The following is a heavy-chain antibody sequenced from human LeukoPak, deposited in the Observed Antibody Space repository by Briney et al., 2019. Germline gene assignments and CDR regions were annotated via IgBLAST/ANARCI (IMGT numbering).Heavy chain of an antibody. V-gene: IGHV1-18*01. CDR3: ARDHIGWLQYFDY. CDR1: GYTFNSYG. D-gene: IGHD2-21*01. CDR2: ISAYNGNT. Sequence: ASAKVSCKASGYTFNSYGISWIRQAPGQGLEWMGWISAYNGNTNYAQNLQGRVTMTTDTSTSTAYMELRSLRSDDTAVYYCARDHIGWLQYFDYWAQGTLVTVSS. J-gene: IGHJ4*02.